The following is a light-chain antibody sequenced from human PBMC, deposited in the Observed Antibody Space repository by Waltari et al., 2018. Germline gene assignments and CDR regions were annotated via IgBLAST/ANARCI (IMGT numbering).Light chain of an antibody. CDR1: QSISTY. V-gene: IGKV1-39*01. CDR2: AAS. Sequence: DIQTTQSPSSLSASVGDRVTITCRAIQSISTYLHWYQHIPCKAPNLLIYAASTLQGGVPSRYSGSGSGTDFTLTMSSLQPDDFATYYCRQSSSTPPTFAQGTKVEVK. CDR3: RQSSSTPPT. J-gene: IGKJ1*01.